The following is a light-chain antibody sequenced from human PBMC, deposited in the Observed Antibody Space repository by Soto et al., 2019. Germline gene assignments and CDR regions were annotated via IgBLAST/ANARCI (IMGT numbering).Light chain of an antibody. Sequence: QSALTQPRSVSGSPGQSVTISCTGTSNDVGGYNYVSWFQQHPGKVPKLMVYDVSYRPSGVPDRFSGSKSGTTASLVISGLRSEDEADYHCAAWDNSLRGVVFGGGTKLTVL. CDR2: DVS. J-gene: IGLJ2*01. CDR1: SNDVGGYNY. CDR3: AAWDNSLRGVV. V-gene: IGLV2-11*01.